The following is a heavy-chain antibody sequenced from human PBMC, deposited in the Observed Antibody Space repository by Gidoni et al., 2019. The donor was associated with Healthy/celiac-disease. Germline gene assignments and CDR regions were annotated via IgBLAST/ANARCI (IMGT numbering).Heavy chain of an antibody. J-gene: IGHJ4*02. V-gene: IGHV3-33*01. CDR2: IWYDGSNK. CDR3: ARDHDCYDSGGVCYFDY. Sequence: QVPLVESGGSVVQPGRSLSRSCAASGITFRSYGMHWVRQAPGKGLEWLSVIWYDGSNKYYADSVKGLFTISRDNSKNTLYLQMNSLRAEDTAVYYCARDHDCYDSGGVCYFDYWGQGTLVTVSS. CDR1: GITFRSYG. D-gene: IGHD3-3*01.